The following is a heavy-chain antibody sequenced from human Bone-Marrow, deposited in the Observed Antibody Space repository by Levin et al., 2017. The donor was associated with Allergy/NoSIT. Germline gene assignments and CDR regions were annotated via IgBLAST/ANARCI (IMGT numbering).Heavy chain of an antibody. CDR3: ARVPGGYCSGGTCYSFHMDV. V-gene: IGHV1-18*01. CDR2: ISADNGDT. D-gene: IGHD2-15*01. J-gene: IGHJ6*03. CDR1: GYTFTSYG. Sequence: PGGSLRLSCKSSGYTFTSYGISWVRQAPGQGLEWVGWISADNGDTNFAQKLQGRITMTTDTSTSTAYMELRRLRFDDTAVYYCARVPGGYCSGGTCYSFHMDVWGKGTTVTVSS.